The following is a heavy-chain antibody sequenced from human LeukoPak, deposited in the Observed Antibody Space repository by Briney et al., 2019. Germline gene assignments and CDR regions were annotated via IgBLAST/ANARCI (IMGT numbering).Heavy chain of an antibody. D-gene: IGHD3-22*01. CDR1: GFTFSSYG. Sequence: PGRSLRLSCAASGFTFSSYGMHWVRQAPGKGLEWVAVIWYDVSNKYYADSVKGRFTISRDNSKSTLYLQMNSLRAEDTAVYYCAREEDSSGYYLDYWGQGTLVTVSS. J-gene: IGHJ4*02. V-gene: IGHV3-33*01. CDR2: IWYDVSNK. CDR3: AREEDSSGYYLDY.